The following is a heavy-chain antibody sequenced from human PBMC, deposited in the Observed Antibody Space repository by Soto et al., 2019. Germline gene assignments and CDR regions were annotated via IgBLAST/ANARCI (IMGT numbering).Heavy chain of an antibody. V-gene: IGHV1-8*01. CDR2: VNANSGNT. J-gene: IGHJ4*02. CDR1: GYTFSTYD. D-gene: IGHD2-15*01. Sequence: QVQLVQSGAEVRKPGASVKVSCKASGYTFSTYDINWVRQATGQGLEWMGWVNANSGNTGYAQKFQGRVTMTRNTSINTTYMELGSLGSEDTAIYYCTRGTRVAEYWGQGTLVTVSS. CDR3: TRGTRVAEY.